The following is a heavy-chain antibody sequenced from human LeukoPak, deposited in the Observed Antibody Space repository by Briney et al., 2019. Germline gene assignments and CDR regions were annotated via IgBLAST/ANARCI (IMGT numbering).Heavy chain of an antibody. CDR2: ISGSGGST. CDR1: GFTFTTYA. J-gene: IGHJ5*02. Sequence: GGSLRLSCEASGFTFTTYAMSWVRQAPGKGLQWVSAISGSGGSTYYADSVKGRFTISRDNSKNTLYLQMNSLRAEDTAVYYCAKDPYYDSSGYYLNWFDPWGQGTLVTVSS. D-gene: IGHD3-22*01. V-gene: IGHV3-23*01. CDR3: AKDPYYDSSGYYLNWFDP.